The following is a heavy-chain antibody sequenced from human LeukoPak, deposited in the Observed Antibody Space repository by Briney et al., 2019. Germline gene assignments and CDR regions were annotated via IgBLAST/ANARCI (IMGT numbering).Heavy chain of an antibody. V-gene: IGHV3-30*02. CDR3: AKLRSSTSPNDP. Sequence: GGSLRLSCAASGFTFSSYGMHWVRQAPGKGLEWVAFIRYDGSNKYYADSVKGRFTISRDNSKNTLYLQMNSLRAEDMAVYYCAKLRSSTSPNDPWGQGTLVTVSS. CDR1: GFTFSSYG. CDR2: IRYDGSNK. D-gene: IGHD2-2*01. J-gene: IGHJ5*02.